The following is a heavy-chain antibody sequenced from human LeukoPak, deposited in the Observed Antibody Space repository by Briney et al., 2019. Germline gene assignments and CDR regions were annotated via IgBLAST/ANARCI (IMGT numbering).Heavy chain of an antibody. D-gene: IGHD3-22*01. CDR3: AMYYYDSSGYHPYNWFDP. CDR2: IYYSGST. V-gene: IGHV4-31*03. Sequence: PSETLSLTCTVSGGSISSGGYYWSWIRQHPGKGLEWIGYIYYSGSTYYNPSLKSRVTISVDTSKNQFSLKLSSVTAADTAVYYCAMYYYDSSGYHPYNWFDPWGQGTLVTVSS. J-gene: IGHJ5*02. CDR1: GGSISSGGYY.